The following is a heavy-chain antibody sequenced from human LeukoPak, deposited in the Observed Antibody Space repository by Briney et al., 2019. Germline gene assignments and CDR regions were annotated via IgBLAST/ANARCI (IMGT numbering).Heavy chain of an antibody. D-gene: IGHD3-22*01. V-gene: IGHV1-69*06. CDR2: IIPIFGTA. Sequence: GASVKVSCKASGGTFSSYAISRVRQAPGQGLEWMGRIIPIFGTANYAQKFQGRVTITADKSTSTAYMELSSLRSEDTAVYYCARERLYYYDSSGTADDAFDIWGQGTMVTVSS. CDR1: GGTFSSYA. CDR3: ARERLYYYDSSGTADDAFDI. J-gene: IGHJ3*02.